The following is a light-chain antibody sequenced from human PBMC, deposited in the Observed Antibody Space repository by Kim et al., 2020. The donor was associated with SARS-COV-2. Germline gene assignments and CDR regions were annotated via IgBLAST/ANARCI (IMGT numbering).Light chain of an antibody. V-gene: IGLV4-69*01. CDR3: QTWDTGPWV. J-gene: IGLJ3*02. Sequence: QPVLTQSPSASASLGASVKLTCTLSSGHSSYPIAWHQQQPEKGPRYLMKLNSDGSHNKGDGIPDRFSGTSSGPERYLTISSLQSEDEADYYCQTWDTGPWVFGGGTQLTVL. CDR1: SGHSSYP. CDR2: LNSDGSH.